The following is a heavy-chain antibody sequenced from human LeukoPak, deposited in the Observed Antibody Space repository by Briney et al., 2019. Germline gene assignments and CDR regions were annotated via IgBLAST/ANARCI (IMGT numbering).Heavy chain of an antibody. CDR1: GGSFSGYY. V-gene: IGHV4-34*01. J-gene: IGHJ6*02. Sequence: PSETLSLTCAVYGGSFSGYYWSWIRQPPGKGLEWIGEINHSGSTNYNPSLKSRVTISVDTSKNQFSLKLSSVTAADTAVYYCARGGTGGYYRYYYYYYGMDVWGQGTTVTVSS. D-gene: IGHD3-3*01. CDR3: ARGGTGGYYRYYYYYYGMDV. CDR2: INHSGST.